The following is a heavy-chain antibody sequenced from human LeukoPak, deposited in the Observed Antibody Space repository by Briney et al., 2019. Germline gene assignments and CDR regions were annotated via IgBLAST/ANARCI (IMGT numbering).Heavy chain of an antibody. CDR2: MNPKSGST. J-gene: IGHJ2*01. V-gene: IGHV1-8*03. Sequence: ASVKVSCKTSGYTFTAHDIFWVRQAAGQGREWMGWMNPKSGSTAYAQKVQGRVTFTRNTSITTAYLDLTNLRYEDTAMYYCARGRQMSINWYFDLWGRGTQVTVAS. CDR1: GYTFTAHD. CDR3: ARGRQMSINWYFDL. D-gene: IGHD3-10*01.